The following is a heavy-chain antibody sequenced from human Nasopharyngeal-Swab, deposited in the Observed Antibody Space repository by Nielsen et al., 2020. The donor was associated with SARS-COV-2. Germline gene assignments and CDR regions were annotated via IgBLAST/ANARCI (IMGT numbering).Heavy chain of an antibody. CDR2: ISSSSSYI. Sequence: GESLKISCAASGFTFSSYSMNWVRQAPGKGLEWVSSISSSSSYIYYADSLKGRFTISRDNAKNSLYLQMNSLRAEDTAVYYCARAETGYSYGYPFDYWGQGTLVTVSS. V-gene: IGHV3-21*01. CDR1: GFTFSSYS. D-gene: IGHD5-18*01. CDR3: ARAETGYSYGYPFDY. J-gene: IGHJ4*02.